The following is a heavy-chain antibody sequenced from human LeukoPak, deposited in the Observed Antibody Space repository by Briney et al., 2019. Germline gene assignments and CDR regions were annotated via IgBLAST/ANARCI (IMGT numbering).Heavy chain of an antibody. D-gene: IGHD3-22*01. Sequence: PSENLSLTCTVSGGSVGTYYWSWIRQSPGKGPEWIGFIYYSGNTNYNPSLKRRVTISIDTSKSQFSLKLNSVTAADTAIYYCARGSYSSGYYYEIDYWGQGTLVTVSS. CDR1: GGSVGTYY. CDR3: ARGSYSSGYYYEIDY. CDR2: IYYSGNT. J-gene: IGHJ4*02. V-gene: IGHV4-59*02.